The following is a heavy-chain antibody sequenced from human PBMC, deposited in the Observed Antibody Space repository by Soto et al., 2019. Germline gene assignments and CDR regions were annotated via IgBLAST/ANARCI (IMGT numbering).Heavy chain of an antibody. CDR2: IYYSGST. V-gene: IGHV4-59*01. Sequence: QVQLQESGPGLVKPSETLSLTCTVSGGSISSYYWSWIRQPPGKGLECIGYIYYSGSTHYNPSLKSRVTISVDTSKTQFSLKLSSVTAADTAVYFCARRLYDFSATMDVWGQGTTVTVSS. D-gene: IGHD5-12*01. J-gene: IGHJ6*02. CDR3: ARRLYDFSATMDV. CDR1: GGSISSYY.